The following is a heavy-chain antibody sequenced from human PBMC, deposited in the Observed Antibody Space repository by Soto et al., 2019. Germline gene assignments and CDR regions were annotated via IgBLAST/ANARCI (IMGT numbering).Heavy chain of an antibody. J-gene: IGHJ3*02. CDR2: ISYDGSKK. V-gene: IGHV3-30*18. CDR3: AKASHCNKGRCSLGLIGDRAFDI. CDR1: GLTFSAYG. D-gene: IGHD2-8*01. Sequence: QARLVESGGGVVQPGRSLRLSCKASGLTFSAYGMHWVRQAPGKGLEWVATISYDGSKKYFGDSVKGRFTISRDNSKSTLYLEMNSLRTEDTAVYYCAKASHCNKGRCSLGLIGDRAFDIWGQGTMVTVSS.